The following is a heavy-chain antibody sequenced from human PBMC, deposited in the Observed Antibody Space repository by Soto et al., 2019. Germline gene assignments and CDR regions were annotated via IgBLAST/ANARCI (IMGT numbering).Heavy chain of an antibody. CDR2: IYFRGTT. D-gene: IGHD3-22*01. V-gene: IGHV4-59*01. Sequence: SETLSLTCTVSGGSISSDYWSWIRQPPGKGLEWIGYIYFRGTTNYNPSLKSRVTMSADTSKNQFSLKLNSVTAADTAVYYCARMNYYDTSGYPFDYWGQGMMVTVSS. CDR3: ARMNYYDTSGYPFDY. J-gene: IGHJ4*02. CDR1: GGSISSDY.